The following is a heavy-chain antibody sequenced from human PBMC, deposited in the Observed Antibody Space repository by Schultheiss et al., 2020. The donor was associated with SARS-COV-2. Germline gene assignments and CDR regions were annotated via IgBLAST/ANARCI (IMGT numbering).Heavy chain of an antibody. CDR3: ARDRAYSSSWYRSPDAFDI. D-gene: IGHD6-13*01. Sequence: ASVKVSCKASGYTFTSYAMHWVRQAPGQRLEWMGWINAGNGNTKYSQKFQGRVTITRDTSASTAYMELRSLRSDDTAVYYCARDRAYSSSWYRSPDAFDIWGQGTMVTVSS. CDR2: INAGNGNT. CDR1: GYTFTSYA. V-gene: IGHV1-3*01. J-gene: IGHJ3*02.